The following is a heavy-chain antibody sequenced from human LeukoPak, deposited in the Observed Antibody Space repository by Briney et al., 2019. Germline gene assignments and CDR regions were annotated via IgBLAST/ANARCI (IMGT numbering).Heavy chain of an antibody. D-gene: IGHD6-19*01. CDR3: VGGAGWLPDH. CDR1: GGSISSSSYY. Sequence: PSETLSLTCTVSGGSISSSSYYWGWIRQPPGKGLEWIGSIYYSGSTYYNPSLKSRVTISVDTSKNQFSPKLSSVTAADTAVYYCVGGAGWLPDHWGQGTLVTVSS. J-gene: IGHJ4*02. CDR2: IYYSGST. V-gene: IGHV4-39*01.